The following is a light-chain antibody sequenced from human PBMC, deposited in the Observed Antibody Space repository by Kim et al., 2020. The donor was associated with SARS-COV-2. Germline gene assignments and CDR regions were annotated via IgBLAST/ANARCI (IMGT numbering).Light chain of an antibody. CDR1: NIGSKN. Sequence: SLALGQTARITCGGNNIGSKNVHWYQQKPGQAPVLVIYRDGDRPSGIPERFSVSNSGNTATLTISRAQAGDEADYYCQVWDSSPVIFGGGTQLTVL. CDR3: QVWDSSPVI. CDR2: RDG. J-gene: IGLJ2*01. V-gene: IGLV3-9*01.